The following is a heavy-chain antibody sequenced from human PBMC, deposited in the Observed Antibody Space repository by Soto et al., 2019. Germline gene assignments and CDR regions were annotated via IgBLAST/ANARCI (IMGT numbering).Heavy chain of an antibody. CDR3: ARLSSSDYYSGNWFDP. J-gene: IGHJ5*02. CDR2: IYPGDSDT. D-gene: IGHD3-22*01. V-gene: IGHV5-51*01. Sequence: GDSLKISCKGSGYSFSNHWIGWVRQMPGKGLEWMGIIYPGDSDTRYSPSFQGQVTISADKSISTAYLQWSSLKASDTAMFYCARLSSSDYYSGNWFDPWGQGTLVTVSS. CDR1: GYSFSNHW.